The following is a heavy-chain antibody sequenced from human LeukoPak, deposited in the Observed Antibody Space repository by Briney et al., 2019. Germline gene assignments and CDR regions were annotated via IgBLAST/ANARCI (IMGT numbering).Heavy chain of an antibody. CDR3: ARNERAGTYYFDY. D-gene: IGHD1-1*01. CDR2: IYYSGST. Sequence: SETLSLTCTVSGVSISSYYWSCSRQPPGKGQGWIGYIYYSGSTNSNPSLKSRVTISVDTSKNQFSLKLSSVTAADTAVYYCARNERAGTYYFDYWGQGTLVTVSS. V-gene: IGHV4-59*13. CDR1: GVSISSYY. J-gene: IGHJ4*02.